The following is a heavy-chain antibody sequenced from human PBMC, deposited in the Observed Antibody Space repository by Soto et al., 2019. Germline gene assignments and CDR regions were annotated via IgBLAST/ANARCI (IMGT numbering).Heavy chain of an antibody. CDR3: ASLYYGDNARFDP. J-gene: IGHJ5*02. CDR2: IHYRGNT. V-gene: IGHV4-30-4*01. D-gene: IGHD4-17*01. CDR1: GGSISGDDYY. Sequence: QVRLQESGPGLVKPSQTLSLTCAVFGGSISGDDYYWSWIRQPPGKGLEWIGYIHYRGNTYYNPSLNSRVIISIDMSKNQFSLNLNSVSAADTAVYYCASLYYGDNARFDPWGQGTLVTVSS.